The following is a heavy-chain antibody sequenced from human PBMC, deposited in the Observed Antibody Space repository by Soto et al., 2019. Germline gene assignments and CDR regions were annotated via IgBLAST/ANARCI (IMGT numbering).Heavy chain of an antibody. CDR3: ARGPSYSDSYFDY. CDR1: EFTFSNYA. V-gene: IGHV3-30*03. Sequence: GGSLRLSCAASEFTFSNYAMHWVRQPPGKGLQWLAVISYDGNNKYYADSVEGRFTISRDNSKNTVYLQMNSLRFEDTAVYYCARGPSYSDSYFDYWGQGTLVTV. CDR2: ISYDGNNK. D-gene: IGHD4-17*01. J-gene: IGHJ4*02.